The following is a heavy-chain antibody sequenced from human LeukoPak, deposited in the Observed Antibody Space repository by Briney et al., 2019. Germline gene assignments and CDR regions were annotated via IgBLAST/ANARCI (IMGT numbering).Heavy chain of an antibody. J-gene: IGHJ4*02. V-gene: IGHV3-53*01. D-gene: IGHD3-9*01. CDR2: IHMDHRT. CDR3: ARVSDYDILTGRDY. CDR1: GLTVSSNF. Sequence: GGSLRLSCAASGLTVSSNFMHWVRQAPGKGLEWVAGIHMDHRTFYADSVKGRFTISRDNSANTIYLQMNSLRAEDTAVYYCARVSDYDILTGRDYWGQGTLVTVSS.